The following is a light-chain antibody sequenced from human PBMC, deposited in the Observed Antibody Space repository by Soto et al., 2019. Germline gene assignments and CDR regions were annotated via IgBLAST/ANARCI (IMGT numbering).Light chain of an antibody. V-gene: IGLV2-23*01. CDR1: RSDVGSYNL. J-gene: IGLJ2*01. CDR3: CSYAGSSTLV. CDR2: EGS. Sequence: QSALTQPASVSGSPGQSIIISCTGTRSDVGSYNLVSWYQQHPGKAPKLMLYEGSKRPSGVSNRFSGSKSGNTAFLTISGLQAEDEADYHCCSYAGSSTLVFGGGTKVNVL.